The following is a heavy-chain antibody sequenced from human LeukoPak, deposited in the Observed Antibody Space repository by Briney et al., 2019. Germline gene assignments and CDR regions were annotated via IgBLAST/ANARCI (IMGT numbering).Heavy chain of an antibody. D-gene: IGHD5-24*01. CDR1: GFTVSSNY. J-gene: IGHJ4*02. CDR2: ISSSSSYI. CDR3: ARGYRDGYNYFHY. Sequence: PGGSLRLSCAASGFTVSSNYMSWVRQAPGKGLEWVSSISSSSSYIYYGDSVKGRFTISRDNAKDSLYLQMNSLRDEDTAVYYCARGYRDGYNYFHYWGQGTLVTVSS. V-gene: IGHV3-21*01.